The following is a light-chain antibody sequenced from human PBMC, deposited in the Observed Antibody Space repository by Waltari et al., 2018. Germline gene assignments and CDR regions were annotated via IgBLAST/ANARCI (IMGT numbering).Light chain of an antibody. V-gene: IGKV1-12*01. J-gene: IGKJ1*01. CDR3: QQGDTSPPT. CDR1: QDISTS. CDR2: HSS. Sequence: EIHMTQSPSSVSASVGDRVSMSCRASQDISTSLAWYQQKSGKAPSLLIYHSSTLQCGVPSRFSGAGTGTDFTLTINNLHPEDFAIYFCQQGDTSPPTFGPGTKVELK.